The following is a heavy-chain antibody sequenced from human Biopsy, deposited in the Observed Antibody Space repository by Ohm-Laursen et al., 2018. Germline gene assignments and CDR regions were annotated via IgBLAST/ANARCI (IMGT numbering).Heavy chain of an antibody. Sequence: GTLSLTWVVSGDSISSYYWSWIRQPPGKGLQWIGYVYYTGSTDYNPSLQSRVTISVDTSKNHFSLRLRSVTPADTAIYYCARDRGHYSDRTVPGYFDLWGRGTPVTVSS. J-gene: IGHJ2*01. D-gene: IGHD3-22*01. CDR2: VYYTGST. CDR3: ARDRGHYSDRTVPGYFDL. CDR1: GDSISSYY. V-gene: IGHV4-59*01.